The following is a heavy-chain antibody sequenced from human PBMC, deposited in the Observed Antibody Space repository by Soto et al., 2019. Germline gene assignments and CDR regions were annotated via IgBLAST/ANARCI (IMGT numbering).Heavy chain of an antibody. D-gene: IGHD6-6*01. CDR1: GYTFTSYY. CDR3: TTDQAPVQ. CDR2: IRSKANSYAT. J-gene: IGHJ1*01. V-gene: IGHV3-73*01. Sequence: ASVKVSCKASGYTFTSYYMHWVRQASGKGLEWVGRIRSKANSYATAYAESVKGRFTISRDDSKNTAYLQMNSLKTEDTAVYYCTTDQAPVQWGQGTLVTVSS.